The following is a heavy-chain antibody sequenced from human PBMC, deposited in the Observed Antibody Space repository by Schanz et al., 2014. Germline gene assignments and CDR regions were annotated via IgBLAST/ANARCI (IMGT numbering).Heavy chain of an antibody. CDR2: IIPILGIA. V-gene: IGHV1-69*04. Sequence: QVQLVQSGAEVKKPGSPVKVSCKSSGGTFSSYAISWVRQAPGQGLEWMGRIIPILGIATYAQKFQSRLTITADKSTSTAYMELSSLRSEDTAMYYCARDYYDSSGYYYCDYWGQGTLVTVSS. CDR3: ARDYYDSSGYYYCDY. J-gene: IGHJ4*02. CDR1: GGTFSSYA. D-gene: IGHD3-22*01.